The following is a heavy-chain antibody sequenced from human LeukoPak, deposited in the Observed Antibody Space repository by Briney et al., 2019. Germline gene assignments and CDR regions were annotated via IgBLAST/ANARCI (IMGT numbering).Heavy chain of an antibody. D-gene: IGHD2-15*01. Sequence: GGSLRLSCAASGFTFSDYYMSWIRQAPGKGLEWVSYISSSGSTIYYADSVKGRFTISRDNAKNSLYLQMNSLRAEDTAVYYCAREPAPPLYCSGGSCTAYYYYYMDVWGKGATVTVSS. CDR3: AREPAPPLYCSGGSCTAYYYYYMDV. V-gene: IGHV3-11*04. J-gene: IGHJ6*03. CDR2: ISSSGSTI. CDR1: GFTFSDYY.